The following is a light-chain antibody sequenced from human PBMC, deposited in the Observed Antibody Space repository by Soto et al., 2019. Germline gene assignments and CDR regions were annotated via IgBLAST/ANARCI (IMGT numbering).Light chain of an antibody. CDR1: SSTVGGFNV. CDR3: CSYVGATTYV. CDR2: EGI. V-gene: IGLV2-23*01. Sequence: QSVLTQPASVSGSPGQSITISCTGTSSTVGGFNVVSWYQQHPGKAPKVIIYEGIKRPSGISNRFSGSNSGSTASLTISGLQAEDEADYYCCSYVGATTYVVGAGTKVTV. J-gene: IGLJ1*01.